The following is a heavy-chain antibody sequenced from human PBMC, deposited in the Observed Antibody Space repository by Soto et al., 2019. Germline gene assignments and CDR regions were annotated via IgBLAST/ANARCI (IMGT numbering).Heavy chain of an antibody. J-gene: IGHJ4*02. CDR2: IYPGDSDT. Sequence: EVQLVQSGAEVKKPGESLKISCKGSGYSFTSYWIGWVRQMPGKGLEWMGIIYPGDSDTRYSPSFQGQVTLSADKSISTDYLQWSSLKASDTAMYYCTRPSGAMSTYPSPYYFDYWGQGTLVTVSS. CDR3: TRPSGAMSTYPSPYYFDY. V-gene: IGHV5-51*01. D-gene: IGHD2-21*01. CDR1: GYSFTSYW.